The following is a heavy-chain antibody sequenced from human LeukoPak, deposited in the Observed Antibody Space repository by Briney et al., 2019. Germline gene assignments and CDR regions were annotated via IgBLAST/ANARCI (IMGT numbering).Heavy chain of an antibody. J-gene: IGHJ4*02. CDR1: GYTFTSYG. Sequence: ASVKVSCKASGYTFTSYGISWVRQAPGQGLEWMGWMNPNSGNTGYAQKFQGRVTMTRDTSKSTAYMELSSLRSEDTAVYYCARFLNYGDNWGQGTLVTVSS. CDR3: ARFLNYGDN. V-gene: IGHV1-8*02. D-gene: IGHD4-17*01. CDR2: MNPNSGNT.